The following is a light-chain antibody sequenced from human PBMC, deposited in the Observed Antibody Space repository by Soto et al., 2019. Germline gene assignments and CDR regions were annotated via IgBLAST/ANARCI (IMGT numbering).Light chain of an antibody. V-gene: IGLV2-14*01. J-gene: IGLJ3*02. CDR3: SLHTSSSTRV. Sequence: QSVLPQPASVSGSPGQSITISCTGTSSDVGGYNYVSWYQQHPGKAPKLMIYDVSNRPSGVSNRFSGSKSGNTASLTISGLQAEDEADYYCSLHTSSSTRVFVGGTKVTVL. CDR2: DVS. CDR1: SSDVGGYNY.